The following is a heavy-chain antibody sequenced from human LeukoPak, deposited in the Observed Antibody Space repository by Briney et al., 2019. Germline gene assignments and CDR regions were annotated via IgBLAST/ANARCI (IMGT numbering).Heavy chain of an antibody. CDR3: ATDPYNSGSSYFDY. J-gene: IGHJ4*02. Sequence: PGGSLRLSCAVSGLTVSSNYMSWVRQAPGKGLEWVSAIYSGGSTFYADSVKGRFTISRDNSKNTLYLQMNSLRAEDTAVYYCATDPYNSGSSYFDYWGQGTLVTVSS. CDR1: GLTVSSNY. D-gene: IGHD3-10*01. CDR2: IYSGGST. V-gene: IGHV3-53*01.